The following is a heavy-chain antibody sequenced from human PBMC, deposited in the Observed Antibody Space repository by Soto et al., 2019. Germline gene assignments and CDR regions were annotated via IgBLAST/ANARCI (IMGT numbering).Heavy chain of an antibody. CDR3: ARVIWSGHLTSDL. CDR2: ISSSSSTI. V-gene: IGHV3-48*02. Sequence: EVQVVESGGGLVQPGGSLRLPCAASGFTFGIISMNWVRQAPGKGLEWISYISSSSSTIYADSVKGRFTISRDNAKNSLYLQMNSLRDEDTAVYYCARVIWSGHLTSDLWGQGTLVTVSS. D-gene: IGHD3-3*01. CDR1: GFTFGIIS. J-gene: IGHJ5*02.